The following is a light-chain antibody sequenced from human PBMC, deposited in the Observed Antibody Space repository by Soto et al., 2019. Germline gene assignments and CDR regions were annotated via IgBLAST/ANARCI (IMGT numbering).Light chain of an antibody. Sequence: QSVLAQPPSVSGTLGQRVTISCSGSSSNIGKNTVSWYQQLPGAAPKPLISTDNQRPSGVPDRFSGSKSGTSASLAISGLQSEDEADYYCAAWDNSRNGHVFGTGTKVTVL. J-gene: IGLJ1*01. CDR1: SSNIGKNT. CDR2: TDN. CDR3: AAWDNSRNGHV. V-gene: IGLV1-44*01.